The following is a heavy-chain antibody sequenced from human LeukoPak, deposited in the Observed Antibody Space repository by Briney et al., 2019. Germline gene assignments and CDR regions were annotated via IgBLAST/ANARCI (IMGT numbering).Heavy chain of an antibody. D-gene: IGHD2-15*01. V-gene: IGHV3-74*01. Sequence: GGSLRLSCAASGFTFSSYWMHWVRQAPGEGLVWVSRINSDGSSTGYADSVKGRFTISRDNSKNTLYLQMNSLRAEDTAVYYCARERIVVVVAAPLDYWGQGTLVTVSS. CDR3: ARERIVVVVAAPLDY. J-gene: IGHJ4*02. CDR2: INSDGSST. CDR1: GFTFSSYW.